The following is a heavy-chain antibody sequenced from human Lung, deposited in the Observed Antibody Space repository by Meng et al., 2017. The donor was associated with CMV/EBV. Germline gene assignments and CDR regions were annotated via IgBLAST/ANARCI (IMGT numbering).Heavy chain of an antibody. J-gene: IGHJ4*02. CDR2: IYSGGST. D-gene: IGHD6-19*01. Sequence: LSSAASGFTVSSTSMSWVRQAPGKGLEWVSVIYSGGSTYYADSVKGRFTISRDNSKNTLYLQMNSLRAEDTAVYYCARGGGRLVFDYWGQGTLVTVSS. CDR3: ARGGGRLVFDY. CDR1: GFTVSSTS. V-gene: IGHV3-53*01.